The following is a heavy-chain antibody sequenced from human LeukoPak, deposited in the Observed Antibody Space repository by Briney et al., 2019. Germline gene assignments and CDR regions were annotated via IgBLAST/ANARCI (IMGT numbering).Heavy chain of an antibody. CDR2: VYSDGDT. J-gene: IGHJ4*02. Sequence: GGSLRLSCAASGFTVSDNYMSWVRQAPGKGPEWVSVVYSDGDTYYADSVKGRFSISRDSSKNMLYLQMNSLRAEDTAVYYCATSPCSGGINCGHDYWGQGTLVTVSS. D-gene: IGHD2-15*01. V-gene: IGHV3-53*01. CDR3: ATSPCSGGINCGHDY. CDR1: GFTVSDNY.